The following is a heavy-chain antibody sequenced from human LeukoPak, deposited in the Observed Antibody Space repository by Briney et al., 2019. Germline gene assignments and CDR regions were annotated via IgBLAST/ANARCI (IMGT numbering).Heavy chain of an antibody. D-gene: IGHD1-26*01. CDR2: ISSSSSYI. CDR3: AREFEYSGSYYYYGMDV. Sequence: GGSLRLSCAASGFTFSSYSMNWVRQAPGKGLEWVSSISSSSSYIYYADSVKGRFTISRDNAKNSLYLQMNSLRAEDTAVYYCAREFEYSGSYYYYGMDVWGQGTTVTVSS. J-gene: IGHJ6*02. V-gene: IGHV3-21*01. CDR1: GFTFSSYS.